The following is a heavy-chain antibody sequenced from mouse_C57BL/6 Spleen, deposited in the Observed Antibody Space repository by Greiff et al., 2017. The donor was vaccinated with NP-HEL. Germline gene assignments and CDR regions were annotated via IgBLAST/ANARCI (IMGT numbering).Heavy chain of an antibody. CDR3: AREGAYYFDY. V-gene: IGHV3-6*01. J-gene: IGHJ2*01. CDR2: ISYDGSN. CDR1: GYSITSGYY. Sequence: EVQLQQSGPGLVKPSQSLSLTCSVTGYSITSGYYWNWIRQSPGNKLEWMGYISYDGSNNYNPSLKNRISITRDTSKNQFFLKLNSVTTEDTATYYCAREGAYYFDYWGQGTTLTVSS.